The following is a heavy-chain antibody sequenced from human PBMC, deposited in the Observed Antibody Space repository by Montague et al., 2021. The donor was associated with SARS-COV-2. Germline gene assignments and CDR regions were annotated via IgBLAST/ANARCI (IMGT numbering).Heavy chain of an antibody. V-gene: IGHV4-34*01. CDR2: INHSGST. CDR3: SRGRTGTTFYYYYYYGMDV. Sequence: SETLSLTCAVYGGSFSGYYWSWIRQPPGQGLEWIGEINHSGSTNYNPSLKIRVTISVDTSKNQFSLKLSFVTAADTAVYYCSRGRTGTTFYYYYYYGMDVWGQGTTVTVSS. CDR1: GGSFSGYY. D-gene: IGHD1-7*01. J-gene: IGHJ6*02.